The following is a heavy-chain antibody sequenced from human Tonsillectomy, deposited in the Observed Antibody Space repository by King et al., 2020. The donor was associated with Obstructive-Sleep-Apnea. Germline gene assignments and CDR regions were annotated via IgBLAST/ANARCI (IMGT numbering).Heavy chain of an antibody. CDR2: INHSEST. D-gene: IGHD6-19*01. J-gene: IGHJ5*02. V-gene: IGHV4-34*01. CDR3: ARERYSSGWYGFDP. Sequence: VQLQQWGAGLLKPSETLSLTCAVYGGSFSGYYWSWIRLPPGKGLEWIEEINHSESTNYNPSLKSRITISVETSKNQFSLKLSSVTAADTAVYYCARERYSSGWYGFDPWGQGTLVTVSS. CDR1: GGSFSGYY.